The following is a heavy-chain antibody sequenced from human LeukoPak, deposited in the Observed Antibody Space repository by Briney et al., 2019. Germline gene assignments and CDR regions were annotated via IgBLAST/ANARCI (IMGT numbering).Heavy chain of an antibody. J-gene: IGHJ5*02. V-gene: IGHV3-66*01. CDR1: GFTVSTNY. Sequence: GGSLRLSCAASGFTVSTNYMSWVRQAPGKGLEWVSVIYSSGSTYYADSVKGRFTISRDNSKNTLYLQMNSLRAEDTAVYYCARDRLGGCFDPWGQGTLVTVSS. CDR2: IYSSGST. D-gene: IGHD6-25*01. CDR3: ARDRLGGCFDP.